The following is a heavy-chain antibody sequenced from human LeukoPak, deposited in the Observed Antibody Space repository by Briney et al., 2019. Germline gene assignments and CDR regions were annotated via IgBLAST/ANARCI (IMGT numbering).Heavy chain of an antibody. Sequence: GASGKFSCNAFGYTFTINYMHWVRQAPGQGPGCMGVISPSGCSKTYSQKFQGRVTLTRDMSTSTDYLELSSLRSEDTAVYYCARVPSELDILTGYYTGRSNWLDPWGQGTLVTVSS. V-gene: IGHV1-46*01. D-gene: IGHD3-9*01. CDR1: GYTFTINY. CDR3: ARVPSELDILTGYYTGRSNWLDP. CDR2: ISPSGCSK. J-gene: IGHJ5*02.